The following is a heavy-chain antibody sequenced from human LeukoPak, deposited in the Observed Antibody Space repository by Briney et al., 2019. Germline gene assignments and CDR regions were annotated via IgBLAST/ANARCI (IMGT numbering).Heavy chain of an antibody. CDR3: ARDRLGDSADGGFSH. CDR2: ISFDGSNK. D-gene: IGHD1-26*01. V-gene: IGHV3-30-3*01. J-gene: IGHJ4*02. Sequence: GGSLRLSCAASGFTFSTYAMHWVRQTPGKGLGWVSVISFDGSNKYYAGSVKGRFTISRDNSKNTLYLQMSSLRAEDTAVYYCARDRLGDSADGGFSHWGQGTLVTVSS. CDR1: GFTFSTYA.